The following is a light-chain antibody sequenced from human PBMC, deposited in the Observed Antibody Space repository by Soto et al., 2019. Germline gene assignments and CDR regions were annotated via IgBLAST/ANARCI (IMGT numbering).Light chain of an antibody. V-gene: IGLV2-8*01. CDR1: SGDVGAYNY. CDR3: SSYAGSNRV. Sequence: QSVLTQPPSASGSPGQSATISCTGTSGDVGAYNYVSWYQQHPGKAPKLMIYEVSRRPSGVPDRFSGSKSGNTASLTVSGLQADDEADYYCSSYAGSNRVFGTGTKVTVL. J-gene: IGLJ1*01. CDR2: EVS.